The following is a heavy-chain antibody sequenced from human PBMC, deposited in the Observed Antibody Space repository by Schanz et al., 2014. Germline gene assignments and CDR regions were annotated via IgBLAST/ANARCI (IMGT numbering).Heavy chain of an antibody. CDR1: GGSINNYH. V-gene: IGHV4-4*08. CDR2: IYSSGNT. Sequence: QVQLQESGPGLVKPSETLSLTCTVSGGSINNYHWSWIRQPPGMGLEWLGYIYSSGNTNYNPSLKRRVTISRDTPKDKFPLNLGTMTAADTAVYYCARDVGGCSSSTSCYAFEIWGQGTMVTVSS. J-gene: IGHJ3*02. D-gene: IGHD2-2*01. CDR3: ARDVGGCSSSTSCYAFEI.